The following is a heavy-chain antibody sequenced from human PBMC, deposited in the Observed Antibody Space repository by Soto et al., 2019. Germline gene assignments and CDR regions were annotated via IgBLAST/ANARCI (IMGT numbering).Heavy chain of an antibody. V-gene: IGHV4-61*08. J-gene: IGHJ5*02. CDR2: IYNSETT. CDR1: GGSISSGDY. Sequence: ETLSLTCAVSGGSISSGDYWSWIRQPPGKGLEWIGYIYNSETTNYNPSLKSRVTISIDTSKNQFSLKLTSLTATDTAVYYCTRGGASSKWIDPWGQGTLVTVS. CDR3: TRGGASSKWIDP.